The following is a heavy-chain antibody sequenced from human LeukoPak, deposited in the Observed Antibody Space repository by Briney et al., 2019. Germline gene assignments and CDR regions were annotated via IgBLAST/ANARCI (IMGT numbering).Heavy chain of an antibody. Sequence: PGGSLRLSCAASGFTFDDYGMHWVRQAPGKGLVWVAFIRYDGSNKYYAYSVKGRFTISRDNSKNTLYLQMNSLRAEDTAVYYCAKDSGGSPLPFDYWGQGTLVTVSS. J-gene: IGHJ4*02. V-gene: IGHV3-30*02. D-gene: IGHD3-16*01. CDR1: GFTFDDYG. CDR2: IRYDGSNK. CDR3: AKDSGGSPLPFDY.